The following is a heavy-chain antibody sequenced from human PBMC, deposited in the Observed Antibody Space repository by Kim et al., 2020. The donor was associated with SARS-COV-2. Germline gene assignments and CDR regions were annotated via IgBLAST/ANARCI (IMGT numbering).Heavy chain of an antibody. V-gene: IGHV3-30-3*01. D-gene: IGHD6-13*01. J-gene: IGHJ6*02. CDR3: AYSSSRPRIFYGMDV. Sequence: PGRGLEWVEVISYDGNTKYYAGSVKGRFTISGDNSQNTLDLQMNSLRPDDTAVYYCAYSSSRPRIFYGMDVWGQGTKVTV. CDR2: ISYDGNTK.